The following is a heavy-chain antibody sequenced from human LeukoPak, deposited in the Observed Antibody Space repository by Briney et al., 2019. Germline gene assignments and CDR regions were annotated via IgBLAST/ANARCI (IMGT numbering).Heavy chain of an antibody. Sequence: GGSLRLSCAASGFTVSSNYMSWVRQAPGKGLEWVSVIYSGGSTYYADSVKGRFTISRDNSKNTLYLQMNSLRAEDTAVYYCARSGETQLWPHDYWGQGTLVTVSS. V-gene: IGHV3-53*01. J-gene: IGHJ4*02. CDR2: IYSGGST. CDR3: ARSGETQLWPHDY. CDR1: GFTVSSNY. D-gene: IGHD5-18*01.